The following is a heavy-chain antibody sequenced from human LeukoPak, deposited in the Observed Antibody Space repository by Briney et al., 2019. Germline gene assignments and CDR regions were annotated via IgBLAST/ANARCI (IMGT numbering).Heavy chain of an antibody. CDR3: ARGGGEYYDILTGYYKEGHFDY. D-gene: IGHD3-9*01. CDR1: GYTFTSYG. CDR2: ISAYNGNT. J-gene: IGHJ4*02. V-gene: IGHV1-18*01. Sequence: ASVKVSCKASGYTFTSYGISWVRQAPGQRLEWMGWISAYNGNTNYAQKLQGRVTMTTDTSTSTAYMELRSLRSDDTAVYYCARGGGEYYDILTGYYKEGHFDYWGQGTLVTVSS.